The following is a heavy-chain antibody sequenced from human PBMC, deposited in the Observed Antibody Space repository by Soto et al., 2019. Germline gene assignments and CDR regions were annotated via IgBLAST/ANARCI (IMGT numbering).Heavy chain of an antibody. CDR1: GFTFDDYA. D-gene: IGHD6-13*01. J-gene: IGHJ6*02. CDR2: ISWNSGSI. CDR3: AKGQLAYYYYYGMDV. Sequence: EVQLVESGGGLVQPGRSPRLSCAASGFTFDDYAMHWVRQAPGKGLEWVSGISWNSGSIGYADSVKGRFTISRDNAKNSLYLQMNSLRAEDTALYYCAKGQLAYYYYYGMDVWGQGTTVTVSS. V-gene: IGHV3-9*01.